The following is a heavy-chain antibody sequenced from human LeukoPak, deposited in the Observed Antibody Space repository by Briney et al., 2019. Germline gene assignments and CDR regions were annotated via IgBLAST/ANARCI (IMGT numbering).Heavy chain of an antibody. D-gene: IGHD6-13*01. CDR2: MYNSGST. J-gene: IGHJ4*02. Sequence: SETLSLTCTVSSGSIFGYFWSWIRQPPGKGLEWVGYMYNSGSTNSNPSLKSRVTMSVDTSKNQFSLKLSSVTAADTAVYYCARGVSSSWKGWDYWGQGTLVTVSS. V-gene: IGHV4-59*12. CDR3: ARGVSSSWKGWDY. CDR1: SGSIFGYF.